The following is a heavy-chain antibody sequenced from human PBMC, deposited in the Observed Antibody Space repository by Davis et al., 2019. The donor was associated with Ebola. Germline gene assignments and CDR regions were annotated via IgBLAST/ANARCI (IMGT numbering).Heavy chain of an antibody. V-gene: IGHV3-30*03. CDR3: ARVMGCSSTSCLPDYYYYYMDV. CDR2: ISYDGSNK. Sequence: PGGSLRLSCAASGFTFSSYGMHWVRQAPGKGLEWVAVISYDGSNKYYADSVKGRFTISRDNAKNSLYLQMNSLRAEDTAVYYCARVMGCSSTSCLPDYYYYYMDVWGKGTTVTVSS. D-gene: IGHD2-2*01. J-gene: IGHJ6*03. CDR1: GFTFSSYG.